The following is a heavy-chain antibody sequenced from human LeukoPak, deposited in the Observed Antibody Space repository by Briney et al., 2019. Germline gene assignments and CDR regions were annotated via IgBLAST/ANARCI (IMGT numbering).Heavy chain of an antibody. D-gene: IGHD3-10*01. CDR2: IYHSGST. Sequence: SETLSLTCAVSGGSISSGGYSWSWIRQPPGKGLEGIGYIYHSGSTYYNPSLKSRVTISVDRSKNQFSLKLSSVTAADTAVYYCARVGIGYGSMYYFDYWGQGTLVTVSS. J-gene: IGHJ4*02. CDR1: GGSISSGGYS. V-gene: IGHV4-30-2*01. CDR3: ARVGIGYGSMYYFDY.